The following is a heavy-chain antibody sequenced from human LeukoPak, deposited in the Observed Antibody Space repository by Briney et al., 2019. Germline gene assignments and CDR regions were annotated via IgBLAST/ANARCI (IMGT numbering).Heavy chain of an antibody. D-gene: IGHD3-22*01. J-gene: IGHJ4*02. V-gene: IGHV3-23*01. CDR3: AKLSSDSSGYYYFDY. CDR2: ISGSGGST. Sequence: VQPGGSLRLSCVASGFTFSIYAMSWVRQAPGKGLEWVSAISGSGGSTYYADSVKGRFTISRDNSKNTLYLQMNSLRAEDTAVYYCAKLSSDSSGYYYFDYWGQGTLVTVSS. CDR1: GFTFSIYA.